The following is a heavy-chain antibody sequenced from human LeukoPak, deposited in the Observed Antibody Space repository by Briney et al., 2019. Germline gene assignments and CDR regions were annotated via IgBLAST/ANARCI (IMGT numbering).Heavy chain of an antibody. J-gene: IGHJ4*02. V-gene: IGHV3-53*01. D-gene: IGHD2-2*01. Sequence: GGSLRLSCAASGFTVSTYYMTWVRQAPGKGLECVSVIYSGGSTYYADSLKGRFTVSRDNSKNTLYLKMNSLSAEDTAMYYCARGLGYCTSTTCLLPFDYWGQGTLVTVSS. CDR2: IYSGGST. CDR3: ARGLGYCTSTTCLLPFDY. CDR1: GFTVSTYY.